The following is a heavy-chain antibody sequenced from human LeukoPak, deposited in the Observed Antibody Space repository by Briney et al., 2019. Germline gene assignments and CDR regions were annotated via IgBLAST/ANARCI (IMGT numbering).Heavy chain of an antibody. Sequence: GGSLRLSCAASGFTFSSYAMSWVCQAPGKGLEWVSAISGSGGSTYYADSVKGRFTISRDNSKNTLYLQMNSLRAEDTAVYYCAKDWRGGYNLALDYWGQGTLVTVSS. CDR2: ISGSGGST. CDR1: GFTFSSYA. D-gene: IGHD5-24*01. J-gene: IGHJ4*02. CDR3: AKDWRGGYNLALDY. V-gene: IGHV3-23*01.